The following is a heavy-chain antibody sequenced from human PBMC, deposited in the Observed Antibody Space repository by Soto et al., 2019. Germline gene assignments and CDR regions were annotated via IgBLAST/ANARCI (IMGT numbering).Heavy chain of an antibody. J-gene: IGHJ4*02. CDR3: AKSYGNEWQDYYFDY. Sequence: EVQVLESGGDLIQPGGSLRLACAASGFIFSDYSMSWVRQAPGKGLEWVSGISGSGYSTYYADSVRGRFTISRDNSKNTLYLQMNSLRAEDTAVYYCAKSYGNEWQDYYFDYWGQGTLVTVSS. D-gene: IGHD2-8*01. CDR2: ISGSGYST. CDR1: GFIFSDYS. V-gene: IGHV3-23*01.